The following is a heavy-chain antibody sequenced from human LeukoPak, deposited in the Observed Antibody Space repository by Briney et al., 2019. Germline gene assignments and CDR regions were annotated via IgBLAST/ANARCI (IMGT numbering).Heavy chain of an antibody. CDR3: AERTGSYSGY. V-gene: IGHV3-23*01. CDR1: GFTFSSYA. D-gene: IGHD1-26*01. CDR2: VSASGGST. J-gene: IGHJ4*02. Sequence: GGSLRLSCAASGFTFSSYAMSWVRQAPGKGLEWVSGVSASGGSTYYADSVKGRFTISRDNSKNTLYLQMNSLRAEDTAVYYCAERTGSYSGYWGQGTLVTVSS.